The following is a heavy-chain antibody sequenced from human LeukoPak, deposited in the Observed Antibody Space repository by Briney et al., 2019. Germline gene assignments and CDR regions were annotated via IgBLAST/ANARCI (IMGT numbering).Heavy chain of an antibody. CDR2: INQGGSEK. D-gene: IGHD2-2*01. CDR1: GFIFSNYW. V-gene: IGHV3-7*03. CDR3: ARLVVPPGNRGWYYEH. Sequence: GGSLRLSCAASGFIFSNYWMSWVRQGPGEGRDWVANINQGGSEKYYVDSVKGRFTISRDNAKNSLDLQMNSLRVEDTAIYYCARLVVPPGNRGWYYEHWGQGILVTVSS. J-gene: IGHJ4*02.